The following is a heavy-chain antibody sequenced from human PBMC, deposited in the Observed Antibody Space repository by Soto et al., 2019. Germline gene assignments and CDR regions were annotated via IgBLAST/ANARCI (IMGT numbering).Heavy chain of an antibody. D-gene: IGHD3-22*01. V-gene: IGHV4-39*01. CDR2: IYYSGST. Sequence: SETLSLTCTVSGGSISSSSYYWGWIRQPPGKGLEWIGSIYYSGSTYYNPSLKSRVTISVDTSKNQFSLKLSSVTAADTAVYYCARQVFTMIVVVKSASPQFDPWGQGTLVTVSS. CDR3: ARQVFTMIVVVKSASPQFDP. J-gene: IGHJ5*02. CDR1: GGSISSSSYY.